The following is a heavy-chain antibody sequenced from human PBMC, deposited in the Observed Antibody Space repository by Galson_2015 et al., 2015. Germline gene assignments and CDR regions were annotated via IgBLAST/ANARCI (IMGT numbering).Heavy chain of an antibody. CDR1: GFTFSSYG. J-gene: IGHJ3*02. CDR2: ISYDGSNK. V-gene: IGHV3-30*18. D-gene: IGHD2-2*01. CDR3: AKLGYCSSTSCDTSAFDI. Sequence: SLRLSCAASGFTFSSYGMHWVRQAPGKGLEWVAVISYDGSNKYYADSVKGRFTISRDNSKNTLYLQMNSLRAEDTAVYYCAKLGYCSSTSCDTSAFDIWGQGTMVTVSS.